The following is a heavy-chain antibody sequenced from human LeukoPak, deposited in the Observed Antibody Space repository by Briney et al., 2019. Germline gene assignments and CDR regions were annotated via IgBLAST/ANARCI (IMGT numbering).Heavy chain of an antibody. V-gene: IGHV1-18*01. CDR3: ARDHYTYYYDSSGYYDY. CDR2: TSAYDGNT. J-gene: IGHJ4*02. D-gene: IGHD3-22*01. Sequence: ASVKVSCKASGYTFTSYGISWVRQAPGQGLEWMGWTSAYDGNTNYAQKLQGRVTMTTDTSTSTAYMELRSLRSDDTAVYYCARDHYTYYYDSSGYYDYWGQGTLVTVSS. CDR1: GYTFTSYG.